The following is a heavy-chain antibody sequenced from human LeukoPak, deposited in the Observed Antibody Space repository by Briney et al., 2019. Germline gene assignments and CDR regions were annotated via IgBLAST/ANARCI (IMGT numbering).Heavy chain of an antibody. J-gene: IGHJ6*03. D-gene: IGHD3-10*01. CDR2: IYTSGST. CDR1: GGSISSGSYY. CDR3: ARVGGSATPGHYYYYMDV. Sequence: SETLSLTCTVSGGSISSGSYYWSWIRQPAGKGLEWIGRIYTSGSTNYNPSLKSRVTISVDTSKNQFSLKLSSVTAADTAVYYCARVGGSATPGHYYYYMDVWGKGTTVTVSS. V-gene: IGHV4-61*02.